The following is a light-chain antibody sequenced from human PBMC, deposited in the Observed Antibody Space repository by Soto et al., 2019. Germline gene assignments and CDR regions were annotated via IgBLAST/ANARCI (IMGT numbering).Light chain of an antibody. CDR3: SSSTSRNLWV. J-gene: IGLJ3*02. Sequence: QSALTQPASVSGSPGQSIIISCTGTSSDVGGYNYVSWYQQHPGKAPKLLIYEVSNRPSGVAYRFSGSKSGNTASLTISGLQAEDEADYHCSSSTSRNLWVFGEGTKLTVL. CDR2: EVS. CDR1: SSDVGGYNY. V-gene: IGLV2-14*01.